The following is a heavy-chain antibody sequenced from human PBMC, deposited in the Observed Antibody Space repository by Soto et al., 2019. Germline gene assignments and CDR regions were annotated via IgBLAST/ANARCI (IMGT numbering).Heavy chain of an antibody. CDR2: VIPMFGTT. V-gene: IGHV1-69*18. J-gene: IGHJ4*02. CDR1: GGPFSSYT. Sequence: VQLVQSGAEVKKPGSSVKVSCKASGGPFSSYTFSWVRQAPGQGLEWMGRVIPMFGTTDYAQRFQGIVTITADEATSTAYMGLSGRRSEDTAIYYCATGLNRYFDYWGQGTLVTVSS. CDR3: ATGLNRYFDY. D-gene: IGHD3-22*01.